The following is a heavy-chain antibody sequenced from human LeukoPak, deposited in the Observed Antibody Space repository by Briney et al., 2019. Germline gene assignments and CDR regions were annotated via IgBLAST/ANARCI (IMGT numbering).Heavy chain of an antibody. D-gene: IGHD6-13*01. Sequence: WESLSLTCAVYGGSLSGYYWSWIRQPPGKGLEYIGEINRSGTTNYNPSLKSRVTISVDTSKNRFSLKLSSVIAADTAVYYCARGVGSIAADCFDYWGQGALVTVSS. CDR1: GGSLSGYY. CDR2: INRSGTT. V-gene: IGHV4-34*01. CDR3: ARGVGSIAADCFDY. J-gene: IGHJ4*02.